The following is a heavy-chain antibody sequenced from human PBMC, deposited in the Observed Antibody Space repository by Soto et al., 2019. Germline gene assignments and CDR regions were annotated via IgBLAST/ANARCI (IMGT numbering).Heavy chain of an antibody. D-gene: IGHD6-13*01. Sequence: PSETLSLTCTVSGGSISNFYWSWIRQPPGKGLEWIGYIYYSGSTNYNPSLKSRVTISVDTSKNQFSLKLSSVTAADTAVYYCARSLIAAAGIYFDYWGQGTLVTVSS. J-gene: IGHJ4*02. V-gene: IGHV4-59*01. CDR3: ARSLIAAAGIYFDY. CDR2: IYYSGST. CDR1: GGSISNFY.